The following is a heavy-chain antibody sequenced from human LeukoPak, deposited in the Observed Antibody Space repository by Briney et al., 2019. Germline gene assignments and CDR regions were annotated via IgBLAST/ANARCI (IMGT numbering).Heavy chain of an antibody. Sequence: PSQTLSLTCTVSGGSISSGDYYWSWIRQPPGKGLEWIGYIYYSGNTYYNPSLKSRVTISVDTSKNQFSLKLSSVTAADTAVYYCARVEVMIAMVRGVKCWFDPWGQGILVTVSS. V-gene: IGHV4-30-4*01. CDR2: IYYSGNT. CDR3: ARVEVMIAMVRGVKCWFDP. J-gene: IGHJ5*02. CDR1: GGSISSGDYY. D-gene: IGHD3-10*01.